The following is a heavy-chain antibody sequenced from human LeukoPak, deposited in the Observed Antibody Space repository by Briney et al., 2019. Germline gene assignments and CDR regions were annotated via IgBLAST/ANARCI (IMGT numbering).Heavy chain of an antibody. CDR1: GDSISGHY. CDR2: IYYSGST. CDR3: ARLHADTSLTPYYYYIYV. Sequence: PSETLSLTCTVSGDSISGHYWSWIRQPPGKGLEWIGYIYYSGSTNYNPSLRSRATISIDTSTNQYSLRLTSVTAADTAVYYCARLHADTSLTPYYYYIYVWGKGTTVTVSS. D-gene: IGHD5-18*01. J-gene: IGHJ6*03. V-gene: IGHV4-59*08.